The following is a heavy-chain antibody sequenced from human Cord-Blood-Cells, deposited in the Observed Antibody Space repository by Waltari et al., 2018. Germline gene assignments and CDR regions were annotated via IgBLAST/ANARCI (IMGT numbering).Heavy chain of an antibody. CDR1: GGAISSSSYY. CDR3: ARRTLTGDMDY. J-gene: IGHJ4*02. V-gene: IGHV4-39*01. D-gene: IGHD7-27*01. Sequence: LQLQESGPGLVKPSETLSLTCTVSGGAISSSSYYWGWIRQPPGKGLEWIGSIYYSGSTYYNPSLKSRVTISVDTSKNQFSLKLSSVTAADTAVYYCARRTLTGDMDYWGQGTLVTVSS. CDR2: IYYSGST.